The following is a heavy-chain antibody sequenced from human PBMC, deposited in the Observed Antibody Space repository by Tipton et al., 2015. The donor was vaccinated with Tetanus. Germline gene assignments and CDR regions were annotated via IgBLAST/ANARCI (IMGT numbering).Heavy chain of an antibody. CDR3: ARDSYYSSRWSFADY. CDR2: IYFTGTT. D-gene: IGHD3-22*01. J-gene: IGHJ4*02. Sequence: TLSLTCTVSGDSISSGDFYWSWIRQHPGKGLEWIGYIYFTGTTYYNPSLESRLTTSIDTSKNQFSLELTSVTAADTAVYYCARDSYYSSRWSFADYWGQGTLVTVSS. V-gene: IGHV4-31*03. CDR1: GDSISSGDFY.